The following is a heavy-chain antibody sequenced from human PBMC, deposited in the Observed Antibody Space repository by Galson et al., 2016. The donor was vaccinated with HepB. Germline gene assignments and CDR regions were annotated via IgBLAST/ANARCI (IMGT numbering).Heavy chain of an antibody. CDR3: ARDRHQYSSGWYVGGMDV. J-gene: IGHJ6*02. D-gene: IGHD6-19*01. CDR1: GYTFTSYG. CDR2: ISAYNGNT. Sequence: SCKASGYTFTSYGISWARQAPGQGLEWMGWISAYNGNTNYAQKLQGRVTMTTDTSTSTAYMELRTLRSDDTAVYYCARDRHQYSSGWYVGGMDVWGQGTTVTVS. V-gene: IGHV1-18*01.